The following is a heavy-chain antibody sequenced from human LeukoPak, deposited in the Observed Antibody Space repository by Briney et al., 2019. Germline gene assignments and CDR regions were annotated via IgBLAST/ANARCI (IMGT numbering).Heavy chain of an antibody. V-gene: IGHV1-69*13. CDR3: ARGGYYGSGSYSQYYYYYYMDV. CDR2: IIPIVGTA. CDR1: GGTFSSYA. Sequence: ASVKVSCKASGGTFSSYAISWVRQAPGQGLEWMGGIIPIVGTANYAQKFQGRVTITADESTSTAYMELSSLRSEDTAVYYCARGGYYGSGSYSQYYYYYYMDVWGKGTTVTISS. D-gene: IGHD3-10*01. J-gene: IGHJ6*03.